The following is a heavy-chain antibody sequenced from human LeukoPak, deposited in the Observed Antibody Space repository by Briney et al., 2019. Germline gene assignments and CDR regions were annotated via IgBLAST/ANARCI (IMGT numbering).Heavy chain of an antibody. Sequence: SETLSLTCTVSGGSISSGDYYWSWIRQPPGKGLEWIGYIYYSGSTYYNPSLKSRVTISVDTSKNQFSLKLSSVTAADTAVYYCARDVCSSTSCYRAYYYGMDVWGKGTTVTVSS. D-gene: IGHD2-2*01. CDR1: GGSISSGDYY. J-gene: IGHJ6*04. CDR3: ARDVCSSTSCYRAYYYGMDV. V-gene: IGHV4-30-4*02. CDR2: IYYSGST.